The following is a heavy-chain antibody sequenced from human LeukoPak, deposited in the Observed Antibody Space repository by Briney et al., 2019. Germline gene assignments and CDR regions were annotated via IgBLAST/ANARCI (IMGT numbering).Heavy chain of an antibody. V-gene: IGHV3-23*01. Sequence: PGGSLRLSCAASGFTFSDYAMSWVRQAPGKGLEWVSRISGSDGGTYYADSVKGRFTISRDSSKNTVYLQMNSLRAEDTAIYYCTKGGYSRWYYFDYWGQGTLGTVSS. J-gene: IGHJ4*02. D-gene: IGHD6-13*01. CDR3: TKGGYSRWYYFDY. CDR2: ISGSDGGT. CDR1: GFTFSDYA.